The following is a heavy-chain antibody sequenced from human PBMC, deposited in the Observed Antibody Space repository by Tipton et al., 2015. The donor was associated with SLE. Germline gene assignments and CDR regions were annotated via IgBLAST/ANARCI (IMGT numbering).Heavy chain of an antibody. Sequence: SLRLSCAASGFTFSSYWMSWVRQAPGKGLEWVANIKEDGSEKYYVDSVKGRFTISRDNSKNTLYLQMNSLRAEDTAVYYCAKWVWGGYDSHWYFDLWGRGTLVTVSS. V-gene: IGHV3-7*03. J-gene: IGHJ2*01. CDR2: IKEDGSEK. CDR3: AKWVWGGYDSHWYFDL. D-gene: IGHD5-12*01. CDR1: GFTFSSYW.